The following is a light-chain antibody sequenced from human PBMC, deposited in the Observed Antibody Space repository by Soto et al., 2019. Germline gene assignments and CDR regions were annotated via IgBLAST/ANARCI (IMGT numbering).Light chain of an antibody. CDR3: GTWDTSLSAGV. CDR1: SPNIGDNY. V-gene: IGLV1-51*01. Sequence: QSVLTQPPSVSAAPGQKVTISCSGSSPNIGDNYVSWYQQFPGTAPKLLIYDNNKRPSGIPDRFSGSTSGTSATLGITGLQTGDEADYYCGTWDTSLSAGVFGGGTKLTVL. J-gene: IGLJ2*01. CDR2: DNN.